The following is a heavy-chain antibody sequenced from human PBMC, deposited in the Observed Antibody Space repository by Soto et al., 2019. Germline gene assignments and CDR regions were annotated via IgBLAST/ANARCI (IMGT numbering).Heavy chain of an antibody. J-gene: IGHJ5*02. CDR2: IYYSGST. Sequence: TSETLSVTCTVSGDSISSSYYWSWIRQPPGKGLEWIGYIYYSGSTNYNPSLKSRVTISVDTSKNQFSLKLSSVTAADTAVYYCTRGEAPVWFGESRFDPWGQGTLVTVSS. CDR1: GDSISSSYY. V-gene: IGHV4-59*08. CDR3: TRGEAPVWFGESRFDP. D-gene: IGHD3-10*01.